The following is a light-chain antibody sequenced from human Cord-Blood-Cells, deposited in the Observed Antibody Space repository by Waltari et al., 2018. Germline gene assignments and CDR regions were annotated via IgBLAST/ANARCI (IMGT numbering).Light chain of an antibody. V-gene: IGLV2-14*01. CDR1: SSDVGGYNY. CDR3: SSYTSSSTYV. J-gene: IGLJ1*01. CDR2: EVS. Sequence: QSALTQPASVSGSPGQSITISCTGTSSDVGGYNYVSWYQQHPGKAPKPMIYEVSNRPSGVSTLFSGSKSGNTASLTISGLQAEDEADYYCSSYTSSSTYVFGTGTKVTVL.